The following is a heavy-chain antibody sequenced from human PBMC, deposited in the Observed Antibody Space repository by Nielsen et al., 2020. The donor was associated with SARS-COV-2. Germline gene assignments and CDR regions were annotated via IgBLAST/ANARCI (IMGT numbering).Heavy chain of an antibody. CDR1: GFTFSSYA. J-gene: IGHJ4*02. Sequence: GGSLRLSCAASGFTFSSYAMHWVRQAPGKGPEWVAVISYDGSNKYYADSVKGRFTISRDNSKNTLYLQMNSLRAEDTAVYYCAKDSQWLVSGPIDYWGQGTLVTVSS. CDR3: AKDSQWLVSGPIDY. V-gene: IGHV3-30*04. CDR2: ISYDGSNK. D-gene: IGHD6-19*01.